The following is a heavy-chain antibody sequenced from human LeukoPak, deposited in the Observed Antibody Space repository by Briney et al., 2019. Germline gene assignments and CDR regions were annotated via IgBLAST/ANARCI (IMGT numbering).Heavy chain of an antibody. CDR1: GFIFGKYA. Sequence: GVSLRLSCGASGFIFGKYAMSRVRQAPGKGLEWVSGIGSGGVDTIYADSVKGRFTISRDNSKNTLSLRMGSLRADDTAIYYCVKDRGYYDSSGLFDYRGQGTLVTVSS. CDR3: VKDRGYYDSSGLFDY. V-gene: IGHV3-23*01. J-gene: IGHJ4*02. CDR2: IGSGGVDT. D-gene: IGHD3-22*01.